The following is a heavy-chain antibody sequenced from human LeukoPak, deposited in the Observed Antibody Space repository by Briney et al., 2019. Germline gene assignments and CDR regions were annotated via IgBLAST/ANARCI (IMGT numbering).Heavy chain of an antibody. V-gene: IGHV3-23*01. J-gene: IGHJ4*02. CDR3: AKPLRRIYLPGEFDY. Sequence: GGSLRLSCAASGFTFSSYAMSWVRQAPGEGLEWVSAISGSGGSTYYADSVKGRFTISRDNSKNTLYLQMNSLRAEDTAVYYCAKPLRRIYLPGEFDYWGQGTLVTVSS. CDR2: ISGSGGST. CDR1: GFTFSSYA. D-gene: IGHD3-10*01.